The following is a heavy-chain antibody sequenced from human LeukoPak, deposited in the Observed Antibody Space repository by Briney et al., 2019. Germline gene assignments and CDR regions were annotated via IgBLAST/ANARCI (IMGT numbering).Heavy chain of an antibody. D-gene: IGHD6-13*01. Sequence: GGSLRLSCAASGFTFSNYGMSWVRQAPGNGLQWVSFISGSGGITYYADSVKGRFTISRDNSKNTLYLQMSSLRAEDTAIYYCAPDLRGSAWSLDDWGQGTLVTVSS. CDR1: GFTFSNYG. J-gene: IGHJ4*02. CDR3: APDLRGSAWSLDD. V-gene: IGHV3-23*01. CDR2: ISGSGGIT.